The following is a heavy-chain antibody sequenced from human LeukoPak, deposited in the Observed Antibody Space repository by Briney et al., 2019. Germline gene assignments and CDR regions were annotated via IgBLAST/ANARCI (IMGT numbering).Heavy chain of an antibody. J-gene: IGHJ4*02. D-gene: IGHD3-3*01. CDR3: ARDTIFGPAEDY. CDR1: GFTFSSYG. Sequence: GGSLRLSCAASGFTFSSYGMTWVRQAPGKGLEWVSSISSSSSYIYYADSVKGRFTISRDNAKNSLYLQMNSLRAEETAVYYCARDTIFGPAEDYWGQGTLVTVSS. V-gene: IGHV3-21*01. CDR2: ISSSSSYI.